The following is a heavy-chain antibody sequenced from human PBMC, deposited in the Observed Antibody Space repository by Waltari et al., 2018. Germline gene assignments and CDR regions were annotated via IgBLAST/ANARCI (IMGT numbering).Heavy chain of an antibody. CDR1: GFTFSSYA. CDR2: IYSGGST. D-gene: IGHD1-7*01. CDR3: AILINWNSNDY. J-gene: IGHJ4*02. Sequence: EVQLLESGGGLVQPGGSLRLSCAASGFTFSSYAMSWVRQAPGKGLEWVSVIYSGGSTYYADSVKGRFTISRDNSKDTLYLQMNSLRAEDTAVYYCAILINWNSNDYWGQGTLVTVSS. V-gene: IGHV3-23*03.